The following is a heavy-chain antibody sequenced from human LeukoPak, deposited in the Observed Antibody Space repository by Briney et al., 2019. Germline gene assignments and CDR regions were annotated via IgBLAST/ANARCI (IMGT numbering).Heavy chain of an antibody. V-gene: IGHV3-7*01. CDR1: GFTFSDYW. J-gene: IGHJ6*02. CDR2: IKKDGSEQ. CDR3: ATYANWVAGDV. D-gene: IGHD7-27*01. Sequence: GGSLRLSCVASGFTFSDYWMSWVRQAPGKGLEWVADIKKDGSEQEYVDSAKGRFTISRDNAENSLYLQMDSLRAEDTAVYYCATYANWVAGDVWGQGTTVSV.